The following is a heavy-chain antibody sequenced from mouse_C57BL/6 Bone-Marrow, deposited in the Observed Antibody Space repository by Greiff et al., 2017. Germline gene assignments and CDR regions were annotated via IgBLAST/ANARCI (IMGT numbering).Heavy chain of an antibody. CDR2: IDPENGDT. Sequence: EVQLQQSGAELVRPGASVKLSCTASGFNIKDDYMHWVKQRPEQGLEWIGWIDPENGDTEYASKFQGKATLTADTSSNTAYLQLSSLTSEDTAVYYCTTKGEGLLLREDPYAMDYWGQGTSVTVSS. CDR3: TTKGEGLLLREDPYAMDY. CDR1: GFNIKDDY. D-gene: IGHD1-1*01. V-gene: IGHV14-4*01. J-gene: IGHJ4*01.